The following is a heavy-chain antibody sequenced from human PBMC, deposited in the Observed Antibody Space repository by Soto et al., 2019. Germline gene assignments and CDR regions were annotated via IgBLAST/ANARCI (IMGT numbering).Heavy chain of an antibody. D-gene: IGHD1-1*01. CDR1: GFTFSSYG. J-gene: IGHJ4*02. V-gene: IGHV3-30*18. CDR2: ISYDGSNK. CDR3: AKEGPSHENPLAATWYFDY. Sequence: GGSLRLSCAASGFTFSSYGMHWVRQAPGKGLEWVAVISYDGSNKYYADSVKGRFTISRDNSKNTLYLQMNSLRAEDTAVYYCAKEGPSHENPLAATWYFDYWGQGTLVTV.